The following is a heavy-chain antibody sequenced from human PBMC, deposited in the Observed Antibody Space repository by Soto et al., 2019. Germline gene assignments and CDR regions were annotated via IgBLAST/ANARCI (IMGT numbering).Heavy chain of an antibody. V-gene: IGHV4-34*01. CDR2: ITEGGTT. D-gene: IGHD2-8*01. Sequence: NPSETLSLTCAVHGDSFSGYFWTWIRQPPGKGLEWIAEITEGGTTNYSPSLKSRVSIAVDSSKRQFSLTLSSVTAADTAMYYCARGADGMLPPNFDYCSQGSLVTVSS. CDR3: ARGADGMLPPNFDY. J-gene: IGHJ4*02. CDR1: GDSFSGYF.